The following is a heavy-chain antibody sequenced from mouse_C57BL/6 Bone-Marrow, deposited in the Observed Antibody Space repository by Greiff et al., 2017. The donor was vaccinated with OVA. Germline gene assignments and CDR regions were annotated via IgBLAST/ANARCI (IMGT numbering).Heavy chain of an antibody. Sequence: QVQLQQPGAELVKPGASVKLSCKASGYSFTSYWMHWVKQRPGQGLEWIGMIHPNSGSTNYNEKFKSKATLTVDKSSSTAYMQLSSLTSEDSAFYYGARSSYDSYAMDYWGQGTSVTVSS. CDR1: GYSFTSYW. CDR3: ARSSYDSYAMDY. CDR2: IHPNSGST. J-gene: IGHJ4*01. D-gene: IGHD2-10*01. V-gene: IGHV1-64*01.